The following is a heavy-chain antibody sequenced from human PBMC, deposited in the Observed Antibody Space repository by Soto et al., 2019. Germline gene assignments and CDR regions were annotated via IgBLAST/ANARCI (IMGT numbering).Heavy chain of an antibody. CDR3: ARGGVTTPFGMDV. D-gene: IGHD4-4*01. Sequence: GGSLRLSCAASGFTFSSYSMNWVRQAPGKGLEWVSSISSSSSYIYYADSVKGRFTISRDNAKNSLYLQMNSLRAEDTAVYYCARGGVTTPFGMDVWGQGTTVTVSS. CDR1: GFTFSSYS. V-gene: IGHV3-21*01. J-gene: IGHJ6*02. CDR2: ISSSSSYI.